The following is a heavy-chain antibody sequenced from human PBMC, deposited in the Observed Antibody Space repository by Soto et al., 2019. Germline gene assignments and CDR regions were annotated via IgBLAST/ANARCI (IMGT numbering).Heavy chain of an antibody. V-gene: IGHV4-34*01. CDR1: GGSFSGYY. CDR2: INHSGST. CDR3: ARAGSYCTNGVCYDRFDP. Sequence: SETLSLTCAVYGGSFSGYYWSWIRQPPGKGLEWIGEINHSGSTNYNPSLKSRVTISVDTSKNQFSLKLSSVTAADTAVYYCARAGSYCTNGVCYDRFDPWGQGTLVTVSS. D-gene: IGHD2-8*01. J-gene: IGHJ5*02.